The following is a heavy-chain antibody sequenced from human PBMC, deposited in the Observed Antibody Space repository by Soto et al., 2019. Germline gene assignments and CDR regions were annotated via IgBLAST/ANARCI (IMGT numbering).Heavy chain of an antibody. V-gene: IGHV1-69*13. Sequence: ASVKVSCKASGGTFSSYAISWVRQAPGQGLEWMGGIIPIFGTANYAQKFQGRDTITADESTSTAYMELSSLRSEDTAVYYCARLPGYSYGKHYYYGMDVWGQGTTVTVSS. CDR1: GGTFSSYA. CDR3: ARLPGYSYGKHYYYGMDV. CDR2: IIPIFGTA. J-gene: IGHJ6*02. D-gene: IGHD5-18*01.